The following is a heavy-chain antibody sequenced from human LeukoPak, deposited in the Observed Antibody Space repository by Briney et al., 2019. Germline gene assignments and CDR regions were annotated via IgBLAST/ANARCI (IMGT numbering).Heavy chain of an antibody. CDR1: GFTFSSYA. D-gene: IGHD6-19*01. CDR2: ISGSGTST. V-gene: IGHV3-23*01. J-gene: IGHJ4*02. Sequence: GGSLRLSCAASGFTFSSYAMSWVRQAPGKGLEWVSAISGSGTSTYYADSVKGWFTISRDNSKNTLYLQMNSLRAEDTALYYCAKEDWQWDFDYWGQGTLVTVSS. CDR3: AKEDWQWDFDY.